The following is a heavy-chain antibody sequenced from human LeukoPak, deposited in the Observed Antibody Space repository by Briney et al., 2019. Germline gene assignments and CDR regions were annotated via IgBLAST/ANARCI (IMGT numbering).Heavy chain of an antibody. V-gene: IGHV4-39*07. D-gene: IGHD5-12*01. CDR1: GGSISSSTYF. Sequence: PSETLSLTCTVSGGSISSSTYFWGWIRQPPGKGLEWIGTIYYSGSTYYNPSLKSRVTISVDTSKNQFSLKLSSVTAADTAVYYCASQRGYSGYDLAFWGQGTLVTVSS. CDR2: IYYSGST. J-gene: IGHJ4*02. CDR3: ASQRGYSGYDLAF.